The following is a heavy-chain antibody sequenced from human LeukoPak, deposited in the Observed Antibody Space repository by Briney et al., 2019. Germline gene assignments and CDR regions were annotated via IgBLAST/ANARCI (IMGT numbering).Heavy chain of an antibody. V-gene: IGHV4-59*08. Sequence: SETLSLTCTVSGGSISSYYWSWIRQPPGKGLEWIGYIYYSGSTNYNPSLKSRVTISVDTSKNQFSLKLSSVTAADTAVYYCARLYNYDILTGYYRGGYFDYWGQGTLVTVSS. J-gene: IGHJ4*02. CDR1: GGSISSYY. CDR3: ARLYNYDILTGYYRGGYFDY. CDR2: IYYSGST. D-gene: IGHD3-9*01.